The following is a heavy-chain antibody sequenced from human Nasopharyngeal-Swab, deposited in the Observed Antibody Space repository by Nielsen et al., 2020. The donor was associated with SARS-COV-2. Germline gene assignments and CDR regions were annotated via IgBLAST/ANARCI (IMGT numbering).Heavy chain of an antibody. D-gene: IGHD4-17*01. CDR3: ARARGAYGDYYYYYYTDV. J-gene: IGHJ6*03. V-gene: IGHV6-1*01. Sequence: WIRQFPSRGLEWLGRTYYRSKWYNDYAVSAKSRITINPDTSKNQFSLHLNSVTPEDTAVYYCARARGAYGDYYYYYYTDVWGKGTTVTVSS. CDR2: TYYRSKWYN.